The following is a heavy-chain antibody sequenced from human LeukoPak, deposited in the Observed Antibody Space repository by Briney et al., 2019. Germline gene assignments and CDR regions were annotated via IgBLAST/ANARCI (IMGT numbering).Heavy chain of an antibody. Sequence: ASVKVSCKASGYTFTSYGISWVRQAPGQGLEWMGWISAYNGNTNYAQKLQGRVTMTTDTSTSTAYMELRSLRSDDTAVYYCARGRAAPNYYYGMDVWGQGTTVTVPS. D-gene: IGHD6-6*01. CDR1: GYTFTSYG. CDR2: ISAYNGNT. CDR3: ARGRAAPNYYYGMDV. J-gene: IGHJ6*02. V-gene: IGHV1-18*01.